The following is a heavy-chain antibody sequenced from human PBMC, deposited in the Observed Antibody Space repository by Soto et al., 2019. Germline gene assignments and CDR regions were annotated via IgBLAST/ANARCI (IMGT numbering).Heavy chain of an antibody. J-gene: IGHJ6*02. Sequence: GASVKVSCKASGYTFTSFDINWVRQATGQGLEWMGWMNPNSGNTAYAQKLQDRVTMTRDTSISTAYMELSSLRSEDTAVYYCASDHCTSKSCYSSIYYYGMDVWGQGTTVTVSS. D-gene: IGHD2-2*02. CDR2: MNPNSGNT. CDR1: GYTFTSFD. V-gene: IGHV1-8*01. CDR3: ASDHCTSKSCYSSIYYYGMDV.